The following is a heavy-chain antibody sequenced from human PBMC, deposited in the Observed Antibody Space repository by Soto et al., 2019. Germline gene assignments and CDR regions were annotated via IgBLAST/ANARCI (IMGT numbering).Heavy chain of an antibody. Sequence: EVQLVESGGGLVKPGGSLRLSCAASGFTFSNAWMSWVRQAPGKGLEWVGRIKSKTDGGTTDYAAPVKGRFTISRDDSKITLYLQMNSLKTEDTAVYYCNTDEIMITFGGPDAFDIWGQGTTVTVSS. J-gene: IGHJ3*02. CDR1: GFTFSNAW. CDR3: NTDEIMITFGGPDAFDI. V-gene: IGHV3-15*01. D-gene: IGHD3-16*01. CDR2: IKSKTDGGTT.